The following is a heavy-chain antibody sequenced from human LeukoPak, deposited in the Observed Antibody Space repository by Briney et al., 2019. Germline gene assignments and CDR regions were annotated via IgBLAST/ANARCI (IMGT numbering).Heavy chain of an antibody. CDR2: IPGNGDST. Sequence: GGSLRLSCAASGFTFSNYGMSWVRQAPGKGLEWVSAIPGNGDSTFYADSVKGRFTISRDNSKNTLYLQMNRLRVEDTAVYYCAGTTTMTTKHFQHWGQGTLVTVSS. V-gene: IGHV3-23*01. CDR1: GFTFSNYG. CDR3: AGTTTMTTKHFQH. J-gene: IGHJ1*01. D-gene: IGHD4-17*01.